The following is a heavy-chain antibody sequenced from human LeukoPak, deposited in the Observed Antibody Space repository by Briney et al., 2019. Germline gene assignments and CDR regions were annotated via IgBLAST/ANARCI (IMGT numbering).Heavy chain of an antibody. Sequence: GGSLRLSCAASGFTFHTYAMAWVGQTPGKGREGVSSISGGGGGTYYAHSVKGRFTISRDNANNTPYLQMNGLTAADTAFYYCAKVRGVGTHIWLLPWDLWGQGTLVTVSS. J-gene: IGHJ1*01. D-gene: IGHD2-21*02. CDR2: ISGGGGGT. CDR1: GFTFHTYA. CDR3: AKVRGVGTHIWLLPWDL. V-gene: IGHV3-23*01.